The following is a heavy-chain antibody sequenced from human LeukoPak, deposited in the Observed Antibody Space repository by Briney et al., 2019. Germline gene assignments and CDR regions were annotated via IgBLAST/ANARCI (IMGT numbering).Heavy chain of an antibody. CDR3: ARDSHYGDPDY. V-gene: IGHV4-59*01. Sequence: ASETLSLTCTVSGGSISSYYWSWIRQPPGKGLEWIGYIYYSGSTNYNPSLKSRVTISVDTSKNQFSLKLSSVTAADTAVYYCARDSHYGDPDYWGQGTLVTVSS. J-gene: IGHJ4*02. CDR1: GGSISSYY. D-gene: IGHD4-17*01. CDR2: IYYSGST.